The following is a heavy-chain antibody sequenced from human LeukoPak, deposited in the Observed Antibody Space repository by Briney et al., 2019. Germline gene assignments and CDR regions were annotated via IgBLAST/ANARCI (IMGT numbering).Heavy chain of an antibody. J-gene: IGHJ6*02. CDR1: GFTFSSYE. Sequence: GGSLRLSCAASGFTFSSYEMNWVRQAPGKGLEWVSLISGDGGSTYYADSVKGRFTISRDNSKNSLYLQMNSLRTEDTALYYCAKDEYYGSGSKTRNYGMDVWGQGTTVTVSS. CDR3: AKDEYYGSGSKTRNYGMDV. D-gene: IGHD3-10*01. CDR2: ISGDGGST. V-gene: IGHV3-43*02.